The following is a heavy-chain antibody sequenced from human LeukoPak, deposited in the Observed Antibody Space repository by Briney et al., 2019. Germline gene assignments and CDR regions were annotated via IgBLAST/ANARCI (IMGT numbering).Heavy chain of an antibody. CDR1: GFTFSSYS. D-gene: IGHD5-24*01. CDR3: AREADGY. Sequence: GGSLRLSCAASGFTFSSYSMNWVRQAPGKGLEWVSSISSRSSYIYYADSVKGRFTISRDNAKNSLYLQMNSLRAEDTAVYYCAREADGYWGQGTLVTVSS. J-gene: IGHJ4*02. V-gene: IGHV3-21*01. CDR2: ISSRSSYI.